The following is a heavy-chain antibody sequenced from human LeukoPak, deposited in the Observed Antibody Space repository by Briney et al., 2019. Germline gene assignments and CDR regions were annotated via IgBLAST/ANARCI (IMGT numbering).Heavy chain of an antibody. V-gene: IGHV4-4*07. CDR2: IYTSGST. J-gene: IGHJ4*02. CDR1: GGSISGYY. Sequence: SETLSLTCTVSGGSISGYYWSWIRQPAGKGLEWIGRIYTSGSTNYNPSLKSRVTISVDTSKNQFSLKLSSVTAADTAVYYCARVHREGSGSYYNEYYFDYWGQGTLVTVSS. CDR3: ARVHREGSGSYYNEYYFDY. D-gene: IGHD3-10*01.